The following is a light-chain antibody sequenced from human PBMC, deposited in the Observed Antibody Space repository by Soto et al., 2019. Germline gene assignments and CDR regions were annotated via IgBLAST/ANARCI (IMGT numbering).Light chain of an antibody. CDR3: QQYNGYSPWT. CDR2: DDS. J-gene: IGKJ1*01. Sequence: DIQMTQSPSTLSASVGDRVTITCRASQIISSRLAWYQQKPGKAPKVLIWDDSTSQREVPPRFSGSGAATTFTLTISSRQADDFATYYCQQYNGYSPWTFGQGTKVEIK. CDR1: QIISSR. V-gene: IGKV1-5*01.